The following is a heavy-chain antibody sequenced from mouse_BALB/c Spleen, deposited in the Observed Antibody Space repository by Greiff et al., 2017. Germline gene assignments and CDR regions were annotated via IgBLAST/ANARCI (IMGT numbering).Heavy chain of an antibody. Sequence: EVQLQQSGAELVKPGASVKLSCTASGFNIKDTYMHWVKQRPEQGLEWIGRIDPANGNTKYATKFQGKATITADTSSNTAYLQLSSLTSEDTAVYYGARSEVRLLWDLDVWGAGTTVTVSS. D-gene: IGHD1-2*01. V-gene: IGHV14-3*02. CDR1: GFNIKDTY. CDR2: IDPANGNT. J-gene: IGHJ1*01. CDR3: ARSEVRLLWDLDV.